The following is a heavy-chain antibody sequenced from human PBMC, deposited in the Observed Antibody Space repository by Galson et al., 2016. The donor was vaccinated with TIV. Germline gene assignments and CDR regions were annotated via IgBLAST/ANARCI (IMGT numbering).Heavy chain of an antibody. V-gene: IGHV3-23*01. D-gene: IGHD7-27*01. J-gene: IGHJ4*02. CDR2: IWGTGDDT. Sequence: SLRLSCAASGFTFSTYAMSWVRQAPGKGLEWVSTIWGTGDDTHYADSVKGQFTISRDNARNSVFLQMNSLRAEDTAVYYCARDHPQGWGFDCWGQGTLVTVSS. CDR3: ARDHPQGWGFDC. CDR1: GFTFSTYA.